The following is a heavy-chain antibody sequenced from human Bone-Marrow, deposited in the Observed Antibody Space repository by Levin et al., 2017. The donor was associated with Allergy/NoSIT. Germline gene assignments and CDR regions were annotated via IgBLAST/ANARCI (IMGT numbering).Heavy chain of an antibody. Sequence: ASVKVSCKTSGYSFTNYWIGWVCQLPGKGLEWMGVTHPGNSETRYGPSFQGHVTISVDKSVSTAYLQWSSLKASDTAIYYCARHGDGSGWDTGDYWGQGTLVTVSS. CDR2: THPGNSET. CDR3: ARHGDGSGWDTGDY. V-gene: IGHV5-51*01. J-gene: IGHJ4*02. D-gene: IGHD6-19*01. CDR1: GYSFTNYW.